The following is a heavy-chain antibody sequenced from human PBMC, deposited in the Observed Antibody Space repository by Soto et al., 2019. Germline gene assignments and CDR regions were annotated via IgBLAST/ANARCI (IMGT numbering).Heavy chain of an antibody. V-gene: IGHV1-2*04. CDR3: ARVVHDYIWGSYRAAFDI. J-gene: IGHJ3*02. CDR1: GYTFTGYY. CDR2: INPNSGGT. Sequence: ASVKVSCKASGYTFTGYYMHWVRQAPGQGLGWMGWINPNSGGTNYAQKFQGWVTMTRDTSISTAYMELSRLRSDDTAVYYCARVVHDYIWGSYRAAFDIWGQGTMVTVSS. D-gene: IGHD3-16*02.